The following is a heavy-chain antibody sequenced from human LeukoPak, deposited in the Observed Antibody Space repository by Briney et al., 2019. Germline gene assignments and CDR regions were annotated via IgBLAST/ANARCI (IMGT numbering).Heavy chain of an antibody. CDR1: GFTFSSYG. CDR3: GVIGYDSSG. J-gene: IGHJ4*02. Sequence: GGSLRLSCAASGFTFSSYGMHWVRQAPDKGLEWVAVISHDGSDKYYADSVKGRFTISRDNSKNTLYLQMNSLRAEDTAVYYCGVIGYDSSGWGQGTLVTVSS. D-gene: IGHD3-22*01. V-gene: IGHV3-30*03. CDR2: ISHDGSDK.